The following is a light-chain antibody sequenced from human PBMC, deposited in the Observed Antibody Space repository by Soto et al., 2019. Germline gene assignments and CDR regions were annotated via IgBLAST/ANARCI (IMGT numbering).Light chain of an antibody. CDR3: QQYNDHPWT. J-gene: IGKJ1*01. CDR2: KAS. CDR1: PSISRW. V-gene: IGKV1-5*03. Sequence: DIQLTQSPSTLSASVGDRVTITCRASPSISRWLAWYQQKPGKAPKLLIYKASTLQSEVPSRFSGSGSGTEFTLTISSLQPDDFAIYYCQQYNDHPWTFGQGTKVEIK.